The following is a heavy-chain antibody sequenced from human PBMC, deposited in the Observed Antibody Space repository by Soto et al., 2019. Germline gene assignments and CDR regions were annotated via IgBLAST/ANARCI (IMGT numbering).Heavy chain of an antibody. V-gene: IGHV4-59*01. D-gene: IGHD5-18*01. CDR2: IYYSGSN. J-gene: IGHJ4*02. CDR3: ARVSDTARVTFDY. CDR1: GGSISSYY. Sequence: QVQLQESGPGLVKPSETLSLTCTVSGGSISSYYWSWIRRPPGKGLEWIGYIYYSGSNNYNPSLKSRVTISVDTSKNQFSLKLSSVTAADTAVYYCARVSDTARVTFDYWGQGTLVSVSS.